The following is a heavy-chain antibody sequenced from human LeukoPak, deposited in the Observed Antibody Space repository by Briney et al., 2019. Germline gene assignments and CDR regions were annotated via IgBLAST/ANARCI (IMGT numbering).Heavy chain of an antibody. Sequence: PGGSLRLSCAASGFTFSSNEMNWVRQAPGKGLEWGSVLYTAGVTYYAASVQGRFTISRDTSKNTIFLQMDDLRADDTATYYCARSGPTVLWSKYFDYWGQGALVTVSS. J-gene: IGHJ4*02. V-gene: IGHV3-66*01. D-gene: IGHD3-10*01. CDR1: GFTFSSNE. CDR2: LYTAGVT. CDR3: ARSGPTVLWSKYFDY.